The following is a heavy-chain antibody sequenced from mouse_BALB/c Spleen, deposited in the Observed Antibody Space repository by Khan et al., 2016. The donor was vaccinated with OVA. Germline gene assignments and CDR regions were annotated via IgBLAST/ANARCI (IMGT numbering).Heavy chain of an antibody. CDR1: GYTFTTYT. CDR3: VREGAYYRSDGWFAY. CDR2: IIPSNDYT. Sequence: VQLQQSGAELARPGASVKMSCKASGYTFTTYTIHWVKQRPGQGLEWIGYIIPSNDYTNYNQKFKDRATLTADKSSSTAYMHLSSLTYEDSAVYYCVREGAYYRSDGWFAYWGQGTLVTGSA. D-gene: IGHD2-14*01. V-gene: IGHV1-4*01. J-gene: IGHJ3*01.